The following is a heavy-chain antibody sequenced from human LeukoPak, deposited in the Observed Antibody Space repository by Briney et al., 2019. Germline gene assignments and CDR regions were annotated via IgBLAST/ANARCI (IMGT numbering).Heavy chain of an antibody. J-gene: IGHJ6*03. CDR1: GYTFTGYY. CDR2: INPNSGGT. Sequence: ASVKVSCKASGYTFTGYYMHWVRQAPGQGLEWMGWINPNSGGTNYAQKFQGRVTMTRDTSISTAYMELSRLRSDDTAVYYCARVMEGNERYYYYYMDVWGKGTTVTVSS. D-gene: IGHD3-10*01. CDR3: ARVMEGNERYYYYYMDV. V-gene: IGHV1-2*02.